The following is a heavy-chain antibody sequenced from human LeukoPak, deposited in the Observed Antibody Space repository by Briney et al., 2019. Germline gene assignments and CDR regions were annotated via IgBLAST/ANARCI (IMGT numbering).Heavy chain of an antibody. D-gene: IGHD3-22*01. Sequence: ASVKVSCKASGYTFTSYDINWVRQATGQGLEWMGWMNPNSGNTGYAQKFQGRVTMTRNTSISTAYMELSSQRSEDTAVYYCARGRGYYDSSGYYPAFDYWGQGTLVTVSS. V-gene: IGHV1-8*01. CDR2: MNPNSGNT. CDR3: ARGRGYYDSSGYYPAFDY. J-gene: IGHJ4*02. CDR1: GYTFTSYD.